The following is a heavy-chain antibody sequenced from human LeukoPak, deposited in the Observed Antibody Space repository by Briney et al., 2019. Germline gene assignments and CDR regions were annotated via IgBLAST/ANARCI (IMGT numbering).Heavy chain of an antibody. CDR2: INHSGST. CDR1: GGSFSGYY. CDR3: ARFRSRCSGGSCYQNNYYYYGMDV. Sequence: SETLSLTCAVYGGSFSGYYWSWIRQPPGKGLEWIGEINHSGSTNYNPSLKSRVTISVDTSKNQFSLKLSSVTAADTAVYYCARFRSRCSGGSCYQNNYYYYGMDVWGKGTTVTVSS. J-gene: IGHJ6*04. V-gene: IGHV4-34*01. D-gene: IGHD2-15*01.